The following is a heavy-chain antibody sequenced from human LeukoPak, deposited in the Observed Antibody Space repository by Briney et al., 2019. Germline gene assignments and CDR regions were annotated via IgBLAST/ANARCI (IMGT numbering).Heavy chain of an antibody. CDR3: ARPRAGSNSIEEFDY. V-gene: IGHV5-51*01. Sequence: GESLQISCKGSGYPFTSYWIGWVRQMPGKGLEWMGVIYPDDSHTTYSPSFRGQVTISANKSTSTAYLQWSSLKASDTAMYYCARPRAGSNSIEEFDYWGQGTLVTVSS. CDR2: IYPDDSHT. D-gene: IGHD6-13*01. CDR1: GYPFTSYW. J-gene: IGHJ4*02.